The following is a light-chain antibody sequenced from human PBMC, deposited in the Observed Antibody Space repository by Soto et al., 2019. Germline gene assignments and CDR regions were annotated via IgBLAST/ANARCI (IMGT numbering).Light chain of an antibody. V-gene: IGKV3-20*01. CDR1: QSVANNY. Sequence: EIVLTQSPGTLSLSPGERATLSCRASQSVANNYLAWYQQKPGQAPRFLIYDASSRATGIPDGFSGSGSGTDFTLTISRLEPEDFAVYYCEQYGTTPLTFGGGTKVEIK. J-gene: IGKJ4*01. CDR2: DAS. CDR3: EQYGTTPLT.